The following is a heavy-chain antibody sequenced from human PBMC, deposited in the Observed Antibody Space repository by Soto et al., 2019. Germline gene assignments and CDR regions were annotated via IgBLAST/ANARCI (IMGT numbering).Heavy chain of an antibody. CDR1: GYTFTSYA. CDR3: ARGVSSSYLVWFDP. Sequence: ASVKVSFKASGYTFTSYAMHWVRQAPGQRLEWMGWINAGNGNTKYSQKFQGRVTITRDTSASTAYMELSSLRSEDTAVYYCARGVSSSYLVWFDPWGQGTLVTVSS. V-gene: IGHV1-3*01. CDR2: INAGNGNT. D-gene: IGHD6-6*01. J-gene: IGHJ5*02.